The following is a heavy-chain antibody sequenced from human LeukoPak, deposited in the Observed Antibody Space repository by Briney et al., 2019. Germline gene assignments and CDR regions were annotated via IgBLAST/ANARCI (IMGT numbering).Heavy chain of an antibody. CDR2: ISSSSSYI. J-gene: IGHJ5*02. D-gene: IGHD2-2*01. CDR3: LVLVPAATPAASDGFDP. V-gene: IGHV3-21*01. CDR1: GFTFSSYS. Sequence: GGSLRLSCAASGFTFSSYSMIWVRQAPGKGLEWVSSISSSSSYIYYADSVKGLFTISRDNAKNSLYLQMNSLRAEDTAVYYCLVLVPAATPAASDGFDPWGQGTLVTVSS.